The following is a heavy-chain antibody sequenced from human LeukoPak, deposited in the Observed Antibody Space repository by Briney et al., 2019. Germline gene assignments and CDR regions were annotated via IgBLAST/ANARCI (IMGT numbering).Heavy chain of an antibody. J-gene: IGHJ4*02. V-gene: IGHV5-51*01. CDR2: IYLGDSDT. CDR3: AKRADSSGDYYLDY. CDR1: GYSFTTYW. D-gene: IGHD3-22*01. Sequence: GEPLKISCIVSGYSFTTYWIGWVRQMPGKGLGWMGIIYLGDSDTRYSPSFQGQVTISADKSISTAYLQWSSLKASDTAIYYCAKRADSSGDYYLDYWGQGTLVIVSS.